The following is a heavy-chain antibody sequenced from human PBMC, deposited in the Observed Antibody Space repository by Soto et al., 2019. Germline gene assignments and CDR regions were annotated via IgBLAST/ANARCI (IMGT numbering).Heavy chain of an antibody. CDR2: ISAYNGNT. V-gene: IGHV1-18*01. CDR3: ARVPSGPYSGFFDF. D-gene: IGHD5-12*01. CDR1: GYTFTSYG. Sequence: AASVKVSCKASGYTFTSYGISWVRQAPGQGLEWMGWISAYNGNTNYAQKLQGRVTMTTDTSTSTAYMELRSLRSDDTAVYYCARVPSGPYSGFFDFWGQGTLVTVSS. J-gene: IGHJ4*02.